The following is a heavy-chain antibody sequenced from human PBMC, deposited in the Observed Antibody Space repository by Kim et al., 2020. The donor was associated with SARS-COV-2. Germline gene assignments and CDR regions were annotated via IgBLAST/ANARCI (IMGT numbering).Heavy chain of an antibody. Sequence: SETLSLTCTVSGGSISSYYWSWIRQPPGKGLEWIGYIYYSGSTNYNPSLKSRVTISVDTSKNQFSLKLSSVTAADTAVYYCARGGSVIGLRLGELSFFDYWGKGALITVS. D-gene: IGHD3-16*02. V-gene: IGHV4-59*01. CDR1: GGSISSYY. CDR3: ARGGSVIGLRLGELSFFDY. J-gene: IGHJ4*02. CDR2: IYYSGST.